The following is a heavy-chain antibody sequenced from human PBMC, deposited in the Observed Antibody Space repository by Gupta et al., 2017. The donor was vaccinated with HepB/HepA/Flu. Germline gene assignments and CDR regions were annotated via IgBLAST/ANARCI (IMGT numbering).Heavy chain of an antibody. CDR3: ARNNSPYSFDC. Sequence: EAKLLESGGGLVQPGGSLRLSCAASGFSISMHGMSWLRQAPGKGLQWVSFISGSGDTTYYADSVKGRFSISRDNSNNRVHLLMSSLKVEDTALYYCARNNSPYSFDCWGQGTLATVSS. V-gene: IGHV3-23*01. J-gene: IGHJ4*02. D-gene: IGHD1-14*01. CDR1: GFSISMHG. CDR2: ISGSGDTT.